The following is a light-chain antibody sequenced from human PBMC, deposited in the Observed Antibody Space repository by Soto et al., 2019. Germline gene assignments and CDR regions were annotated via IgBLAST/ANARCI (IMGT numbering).Light chain of an antibody. CDR1: SPNVGRNY. J-gene: IGLJ2*01. CDR2: RNN. V-gene: IGLV1-47*01. CDR3: AAWDDSLSGHVL. Sequence: QSVLTQPPSASGTPGQRVTISCSGSSPNVGRNYVYWYQQVPGAAPKLLIYRNNQRPSGVADRFSGSKSDNSASLAISELRSEDEADYYCAAWDDSLSGHVLFGGGTKLTVL.